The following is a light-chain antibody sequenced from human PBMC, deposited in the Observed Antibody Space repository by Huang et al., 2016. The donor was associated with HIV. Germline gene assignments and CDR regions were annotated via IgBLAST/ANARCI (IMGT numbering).Light chain of an antibody. CDR2: GAS. CDR3: QQYNNWPQT. J-gene: IGKJ1*01. CDR1: QSVSNN. V-gene: IGKV3-15*01. Sequence: EIVMTQSPATLFVSPGERATLSCRASQSVSNNLAWYQQKPGQAPRLLINGASTRATGSPARFSGSGSGTEFTLTISSLQSEDFAVYYCQQYNNWPQTFGQGTKVDIK.